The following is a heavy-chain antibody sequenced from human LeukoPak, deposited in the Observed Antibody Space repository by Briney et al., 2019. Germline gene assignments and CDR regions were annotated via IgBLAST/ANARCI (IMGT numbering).Heavy chain of an antibody. D-gene: IGHD6-13*01. CDR3: ARSGYSSSWCNY. Sequence: GGSLRLSCAASGFTFSTYWMSWVRQAPGKGLEWVANIKQDGSEEYYVDSVKGRFTISRDNAKKSLHLQMNSLRAEDTAVYYCARSGYSSSWCNYWGQGTLVTVSS. CDR2: IKQDGSEE. V-gene: IGHV3-7*01. CDR1: GFTFSTYW. J-gene: IGHJ4*02.